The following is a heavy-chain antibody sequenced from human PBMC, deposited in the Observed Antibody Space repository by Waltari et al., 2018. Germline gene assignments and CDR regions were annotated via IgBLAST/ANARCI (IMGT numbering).Heavy chain of an antibody. Sequence: QVQLQESGPGLVKPSETLSLTCTVSGGSISSYYWSWIRQPAGKGLEWIGRIYTSGRTNHNPSLRSRVTMSVDTSKNQFSLKLSSVTAADTAVYYCARGQYYYDSSGSNWFDPWGQGTLVTVSS. CDR2: IYTSGRT. D-gene: IGHD3-22*01. CDR1: GGSISSYY. V-gene: IGHV4-4*07. CDR3: ARGQYYYDSSGSNWFDP. J-gene: IGHJ5*02.